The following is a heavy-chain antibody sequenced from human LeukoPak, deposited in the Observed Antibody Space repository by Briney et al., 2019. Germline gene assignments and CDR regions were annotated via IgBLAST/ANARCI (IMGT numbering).Heavy chain of an antibody. CDR2: IYYSGST. Sequence: PSETLSLTCTVSGGSISSYYWSWIRQPPGKGLEWIGYIYYSGSTNYNPSLKSRVTISVDTSKNQFSLKLRSVTAADTAVYYCARDLQSGPPVGWGQGTLVTVSS. V-gene: IGHV4-59*01. CDR3: ARDLQSGPPVG. D-gene: IGHD3-16*01. J-gene: IGHJ4*02. CDR1: GGSISSYY.